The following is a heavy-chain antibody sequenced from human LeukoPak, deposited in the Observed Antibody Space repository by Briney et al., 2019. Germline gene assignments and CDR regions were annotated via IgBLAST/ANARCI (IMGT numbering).Heavy chain of an antibody. CDR1: GYTFTGYY. J-gene: IGHJ5*02. CDR3: ARDLSKLYGSGSYGFDP. D-gene: IGHD3-10*01. CDR2: INPNSGGT. Sequence: ASVKVSCKASGYTFTGYYMHWVRQAPGQGLEWMGWINPNSGGTNYAQKFQGRVTMTRDTSISTAYMELRSLRSDDTAVYYCARDLSKLYGSGSYGFDPWGQGTLVTVSS. V-gene: IGHV1-2*02.